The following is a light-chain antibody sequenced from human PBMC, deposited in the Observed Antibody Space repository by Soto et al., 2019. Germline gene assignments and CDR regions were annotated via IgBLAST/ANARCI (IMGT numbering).Light chain of an antibody. CDR3: QQSFTTPTWT. CDR2: AAS. Sequence: DIQMTQSRSSLSAFVGDTGTITCRASHRISTYLNWYQQRLGKAPRLLIYAASSLQSGVPSRFSGSGSGTDFTLTISSLQPEDYATYYCQQSFTTPTWTIGLGTKVDI. J-gene: IGKJ1*01. V-gene: IGKV1-39*01. CDR1: HRISTY.